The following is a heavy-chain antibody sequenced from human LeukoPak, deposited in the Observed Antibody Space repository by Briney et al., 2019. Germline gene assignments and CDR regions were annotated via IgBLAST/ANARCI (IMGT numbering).Heavy chain of an antibody. V-gene: IGHV4-59*01. CDR2: SYYNGNT. CDR1: GGSITNYY. D-gene: IGHD3-22*01. Sequence: SETLSLTCTVSGGSITNYYWRWIRQPPGKGLEWIGFSYYNGNTNYNPSLKSRVTISVDMSKNQFSLTLRSVTAADTAVYYCGRDAHYYDGSGSTEFDYWGQGTLVTVSS. CDR3: GRDAHYYDGSGSTEFDY. J-gene: IGHJ4*02.